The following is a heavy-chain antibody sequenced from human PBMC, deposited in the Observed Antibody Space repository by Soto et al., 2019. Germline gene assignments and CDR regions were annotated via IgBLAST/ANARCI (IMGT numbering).Heavy chain of an antibody. CDR2: IYYSGST. CDR1: GGSISSGGYY. D-gene: IGHD3-16*01. V-gene: IGHV4-31*03. CDR3: ATSEGLHLGDQGAFDY. J-gene: IGHJ4*02. Sequence: QVQLQESGPGLVKPSQTLSLTCTVSGGSISSGGYYWSWIRQHPGKGLEWIGYIYYSGSTYYNPSLKSRVTISGDTAKNPFPPELSSVTAGDTAVYYCATSEGLHLGDQGAFDYWGQGTLVTVSS.